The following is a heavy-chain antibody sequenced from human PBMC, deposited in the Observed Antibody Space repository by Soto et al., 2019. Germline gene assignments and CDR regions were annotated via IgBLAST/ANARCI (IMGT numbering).Heavy chain of an antibody. CDR1: VDSVSSNSAA. J-gene: IGHJ6*02. D-gene: IGHD6-19*01. Sequence: SQTLSLPFAISVDSVSSNSAAWNWIRPSPSRGLEWLGRTYYRSKWYNDYAVSVKSRITINPDTSKNQFSLQLNSVTPEDTAVYYCARDRRAAVAAYGMDVWGQGTTVTVSS. CDR3: ARDRRAAVAAYGMDV. V-gene: IGHV6-1*01. CDR2: TYYRSKWYN.